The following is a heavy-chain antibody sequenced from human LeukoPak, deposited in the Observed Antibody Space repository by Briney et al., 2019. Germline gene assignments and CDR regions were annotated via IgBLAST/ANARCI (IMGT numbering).Heavy chain of an antibody. D-gene: IGHD6-13*01. J-gene: IGHJ4*02. CDR3: ARRRLAASLYYLDY. V-gene: IGHV5-51*01. CDR2: IYHGDSDT. Sequence: GESLKISCKGSGYTFSSYWIGWVRQMPGRGLELMGIIYHGDSDTRYSPSFQGQVTISADKSIGTAYLQWSSLKASDTAMYYCARRRLAASLYYLDYWGQGSLVTVSS. CDR1: GYTFSSYW.